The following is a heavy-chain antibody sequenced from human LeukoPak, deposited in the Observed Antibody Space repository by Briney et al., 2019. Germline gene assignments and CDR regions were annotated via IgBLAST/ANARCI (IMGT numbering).Heavy chain of an antibody. Sequence: GGSLRLSCAASGFTFSSHAMSWVRQAPEKGLEWVSSITNDNYDTFYADSVKGQFAISRDESKNTLYLQMKSLRAEDTAVYYCAREGISRKMDFDYWGQGTLVTVSS. D-gene: IGHD2/OR15-2a*01. CDR2: ITNDNYDT. V-gene: IGHV3-23*01. J-gene: IGHJ4*02. CDR3: AREGISRKMDFDY. CDR1: GFTFSSHA.